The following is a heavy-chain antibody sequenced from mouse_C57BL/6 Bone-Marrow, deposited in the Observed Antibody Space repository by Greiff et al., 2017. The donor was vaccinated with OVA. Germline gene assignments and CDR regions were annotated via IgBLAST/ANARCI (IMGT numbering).Heavy chain of an antibody. CDR1: GFTFTNYY. J-gene: IGHJ2*01. CDR3: ARYKGRVAVDYFDY. Sequence: EVKLMESGGGLVQPGDSLSLSCAASGFTFTNYYMSWVRQPPGQALEWLAFIRNKPNGSTSEYSASVKGRFTISRDNSQSILYLHMNALRAEDSATYYCARYKGRVAVDYFDYWGQGTALTVSS. V-gene: IGHV7-3*01. D-gene: IGHD1-1*01. CDR2: IRNKPNGSTS.